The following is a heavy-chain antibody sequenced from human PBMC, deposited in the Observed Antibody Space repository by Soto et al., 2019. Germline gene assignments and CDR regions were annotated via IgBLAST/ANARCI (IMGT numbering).Heavy chain of an antibody. J-gene: IGHJ4*02. V-gene: IGHV3-23*01. CDR1: GFTFSSYA. CDR2: ISGSGGST. D-gene: IGHD6-13*01. CDR3: AKDMSSSSWYFGSSRGVGX. Sequence: GGSLRLSCAASGFTFSSYAMSWVRQAPGKGLEWVSAISGSGGSTYYADSVKGRFTISRDNSKNTLYLQMNSLRAEDTAVYYCAKDMSSSSWYFGSSRGVGXWGQGTLVTVSS.